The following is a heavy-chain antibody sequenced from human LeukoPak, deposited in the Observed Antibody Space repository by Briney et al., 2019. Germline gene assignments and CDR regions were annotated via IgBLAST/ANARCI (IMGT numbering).Heavy chain of an antibody. D-gene: IGHD6-19*01. V-gene: IGHV3-48*03. CDR3: ARQESAGRVSYFDY. Sequence: GGSLRLSCAASGLTFSSYEMNWVRQAPGKGLEWVSYISSSGSTIYYADSVKGRFTISRDNAKNSLYLQMNSLRAEDTAVYYCARQESAGRVSYFDYWGQGTLVTVSS. CDR1: GLTFSSYE. J-gene: IGHJ4*02. CDR2: ISSSGSTI.